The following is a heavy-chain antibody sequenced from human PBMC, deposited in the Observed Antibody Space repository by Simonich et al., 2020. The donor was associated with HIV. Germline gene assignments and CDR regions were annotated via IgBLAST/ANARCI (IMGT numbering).Heavy chain of an antibody. D-gene: IGHD3-16*01. CDR2: ISYDGSNK. Sequence: QVQLVESGGGVVRPGRSLRLSWAASGFTFSSYAMHWVRQAPGKGLEWLAVISYDGSNKDYAGSVKGRFTTSRDNSKNTLYLQMNSLRAEDTAVYYCASGGSISSVWADDYWGQGTLVTVSS. J-gene: IGHJ4*02. CDR1: GFTFSSYA. V-gene: IGHV3-30*07. CDR3: ASGGSISSVWADDY.